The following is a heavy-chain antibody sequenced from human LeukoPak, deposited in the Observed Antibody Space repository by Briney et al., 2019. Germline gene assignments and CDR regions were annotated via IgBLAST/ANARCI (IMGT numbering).Heavy chain of an antibody. Sequence: GGSLRLSCAASGFTFSSYSMNWVRQAPGKGLEWVSSISSSSSYIYYADSVKGRFTISRDNAKNSLYLQMNSLRAEDTAVYYCARPYVAAAGNDYWGQGTLVTVSS. J-gene: IGHJ4*02. CDR1: GFTFSSYS. CDR3: ARPYVAAAGNDY. V-gene: IGHV3-21*01. D-gene: IGHD6-13*01. CDR2: ISSSSSYI.